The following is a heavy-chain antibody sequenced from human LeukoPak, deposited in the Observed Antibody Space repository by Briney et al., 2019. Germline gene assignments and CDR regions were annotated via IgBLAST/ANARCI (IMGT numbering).Heavy chain of an antibody. CDR1: GYSISSGYY. D-gene: IGHD4-11*01. V-gene: IGHV4-38-2*01. Sequence: SETLSLTCAVSGYSISSGYYWGRIRQPPGKGLEWIGSIYHSGSTYYNPSLKSRVTISVDTSKNQFSLKLSSVTAADTAVYYCARHYSNYYYWGQGTLVTVSS. J-gene: IGHJ4*02. CDR3: ARHYSNYYY. CDR2: IYHSGST.